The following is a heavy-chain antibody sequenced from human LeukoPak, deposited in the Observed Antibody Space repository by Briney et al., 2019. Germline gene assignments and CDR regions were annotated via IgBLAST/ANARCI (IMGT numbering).Heavy chain of an antibody. CDR2: ISGSGGST. D-gene: IGHD5-18*01. Sequence: GGSPRLSCAASGFTFSNYAMTWVRQAPGKGLEWVSTISGSGGSTYYADSVKGRFTISRDNSKNTLYLQMNSLRAEDTAVYYCTKDRLTGYSFGYSYFDYWGQGTLVTVSS. V-gene: IGHV3-23*01. CDR3: TKDRLTGYSFGYSYFDY. CDR1: GFTFSNYA. J-gene: IGHJ4*02.